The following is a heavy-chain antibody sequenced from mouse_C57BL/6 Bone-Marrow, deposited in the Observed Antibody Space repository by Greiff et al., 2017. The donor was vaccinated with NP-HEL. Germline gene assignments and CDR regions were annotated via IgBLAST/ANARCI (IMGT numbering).Heavy chain of an antibody. CDR2: IYPGDGDT. CDR1: GYAFSSSW. Sequence: QLQQSGPELVKPGASVKISCKASGYAFSSSWMNWVKQRPGKGLEWIGRIYPGDGDTNYNGKFKGKATLTADKSSSTAYMQLSSLTSEDSAVYFCARGGNYGYAMDYWGQGTSVTVSS. D-gene: IGHD2-1*01. V-gene: IGHV1-82*01. CDR3: ARGGNYGYAMDY. J-gene: IGHJ4*01.